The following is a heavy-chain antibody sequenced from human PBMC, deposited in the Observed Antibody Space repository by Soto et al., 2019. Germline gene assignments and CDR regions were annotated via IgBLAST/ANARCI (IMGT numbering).Heavy chain of an antibody. CDR2: IYYSGST. CDR3: ASGGSFLFDY. CDR1: GGSISSSSYY. D-gene: IGHD1-26*01. Sequence: SETLSLTCTVSGGSISSSSYYWGWIRQPPGKGLEWIGSIYYSGSTYYNPSLKSRVTISVDTSKNQFSLKLSSVTAADTAVYYCASGGSFLFDYWGQGTLVTVSS. J-gene: IGHJ4*02. V-gene: IGHV4-39*01.